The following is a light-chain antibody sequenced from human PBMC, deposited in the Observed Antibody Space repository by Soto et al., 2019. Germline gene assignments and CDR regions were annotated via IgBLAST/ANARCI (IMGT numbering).Light chain of an antibody. CDR1: QGVSNF. CDR2: GAS. J-gene: IGKJ4*01. Sequence: DIHMTQSPSSLTASIGDRVTISCRASQGVSNFLAWYQQKPGKVPTLLIYGASILQSGVPSRFRGSGSGTEFTLTISGLQPEYVATYFFQKYDSAPLTLDGGTKVDIK. CDR3: QKYDSAPLT. V-gene: IGKV1-27*01.